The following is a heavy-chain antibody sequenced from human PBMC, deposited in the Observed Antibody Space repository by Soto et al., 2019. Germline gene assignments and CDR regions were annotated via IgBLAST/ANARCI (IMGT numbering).Heavy chain of an antibody. J-gene: IGHJ4*02. Sequence: GGSLRLSXAASGFTFSSYGMHWVRQAPGKGLEWVAVISYDGSNKYYADSVKGRFTISRDNSKNTLYLQMNSLRAEDTAVYYCAKVNEAPTSSGYYSHFDYWGQGTLVTVSS. CDR1: GFTFSSYG. D-gene: IGHD3-22*01. V-gene: IGHV3-30*18. CDR2: ISYDGSNK. CDR3: AKVNEAPTSSGYYSHFDY.